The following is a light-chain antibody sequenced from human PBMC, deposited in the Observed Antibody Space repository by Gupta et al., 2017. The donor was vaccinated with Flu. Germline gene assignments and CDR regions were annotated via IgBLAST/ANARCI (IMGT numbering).Light chain of an antibody. CDR2: DDS. V-gene: IGLV3-21*03. CDR3: QVWDSSSDHRV. CDR1: NIGSKR. J-gene: IGLJ3*02. Sequence: SYVLTQPPSVSVAPGKAARITCGGNNIGSKRLHWYQQKPGQAPVLVVSDDSDRPSGIPERFSGSNSVNMATLTISRVEAGDEADYYCQVWDSSSDHRVFGGGTKLTVL.